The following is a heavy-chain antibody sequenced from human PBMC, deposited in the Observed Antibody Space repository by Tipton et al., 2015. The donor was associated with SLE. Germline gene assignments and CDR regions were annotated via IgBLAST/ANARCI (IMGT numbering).Heavy chain of an antibody. CDR3: ARDFWSGNSYFFDL. CDR1: GGSVSRDY. Sequence: GLVKPSETLSLTCAVSGGSVSRDYWSWIRHPAGKGLEWIGRIYTSGATDHNPSLRSRVTVSRDTSKNQLSLKMTSVTAADTAVYYCARDFWSGNSYFFDLWGQGTLVTVSS. CDR2: IYTSGAT. D-gene: IGHD3-3*01. V-gene: IGHV4-4*07. J-gene: IGHJ5*02.